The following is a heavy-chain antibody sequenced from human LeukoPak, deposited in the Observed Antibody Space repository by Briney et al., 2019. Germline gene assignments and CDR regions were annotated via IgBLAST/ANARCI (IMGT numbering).Heavy chain of an antibody. CDR1: GGSISSGGYY. V-gene: IGHV4-31*03. J-gene: IGHJ4*02. CDR2: IYYSGRT. D-gene: IGHD4-17*01. Sequence: PSQTLSLTCTVSGGSISSGGYYWSWIRQHPGKGLEWIGYIYYSGRTYYNPSLKSRVTISVDTSKNQFSLKLSSVTAADTAVYYCARGSGDYIPNFDYWGQGTLVTVSS. CDR3: ARGSGDYIPNFDY.